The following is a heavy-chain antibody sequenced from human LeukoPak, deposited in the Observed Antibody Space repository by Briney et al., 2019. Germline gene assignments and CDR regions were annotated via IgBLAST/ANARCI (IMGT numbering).Heavy chain of an antibody. CDR2: INPNSGGT. J-gene: IGHJ4*02. CDR1: GYTFTGYY. V-gene: IGHV1-2*04. Sequence: GASVKVSCKASGYTFTGYYMHWVRQAPGQGLEWMGWINPNSGGTNYAQKFQGWVTMTRDTSISTAYMELSRLRSDDTAVYYCARTAKLGYSSSWYDYWGQGTLVTVSS. CDR3: ARTAKLGYSSSWYDY. D-gene: IGHD6-13*01.